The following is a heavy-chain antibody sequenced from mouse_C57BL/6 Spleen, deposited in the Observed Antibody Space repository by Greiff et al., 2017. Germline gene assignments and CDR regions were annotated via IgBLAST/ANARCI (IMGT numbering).Heavy chain of an antibody. Sequence: VQLQQSGAELVRPGASVKLSCKASGYTFTDYYINWVKQRPGQGLEWIARIYPGSGSTYYNEKFKGKATLTAEKSSSTAYMQLSSLSSEDSAVYCCTSYDSSDFDYWGQGTTLTVSS. CDR2: IYPGSGST. CDR1: GYTFTDYY. D-gene: IGHD3-2*01. V-gene: IGHV1-76*01. CDR3: TSYDSSDFDY. J-gene: IGHJ2*01.